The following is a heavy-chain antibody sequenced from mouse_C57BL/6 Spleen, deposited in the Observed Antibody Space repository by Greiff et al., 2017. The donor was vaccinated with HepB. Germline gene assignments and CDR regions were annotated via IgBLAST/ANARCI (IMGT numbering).Heavy chain of an antibody. Sequence: EVQRVESGGGLVKPGGSLKLSCAASGFTFSDYGMHWVRQAPEKGLEWVAYISSGSSTIYYADTVKGRFTISRDNAKNTLFLQMTSLRSEDTAMYYCARVQYDYDLGFAYWGQGTLVTVSA. CDR3: ARVQYDYDLGFAY. D-gene: IGHD2-4*01. J-gene: IGHJ3*01. CDR2: ISSGSSTI. CDR1: GFTFSDYG. V-gene: IGHV5-17*01.